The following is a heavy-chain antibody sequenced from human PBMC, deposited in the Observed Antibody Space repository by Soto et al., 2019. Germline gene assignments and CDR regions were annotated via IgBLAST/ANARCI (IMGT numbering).Heavy chain of an antibody. D-gene: IGHD6-19*01. J-gene: IGHJ6*02. CDR2: IYYSGST. CDR3: ARYSSGWWGDYYGMDV. CDR1: GGSISSSSYY. Sequence: QLQLQESGPGLVKPSETLSLTCTVSGGSISSSSYYWGWIRQPPGKGLEWIGSIYYSGSTYYNPSLKSRVTLSVDTSKNQFSLKLSSVTAADTAVYYCARYSSGWWGDYYGMDVWGQGTTVTVSS. V-gene: IGHV4-39*01.